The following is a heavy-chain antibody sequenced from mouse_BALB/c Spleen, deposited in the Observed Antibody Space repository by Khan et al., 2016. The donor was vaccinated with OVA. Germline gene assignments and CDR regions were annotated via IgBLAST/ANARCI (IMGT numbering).Heavy chain of an antibody. V-gene: IGHV1S81*02. Sequence: QVQLKESGAELVKPGASVKLSCKASGYTFTSYYMYWVKQRPGQGLGWIGEINPSNGGTNVNEKFKNKATLTVDKSSSTAYMELSSLTSEDSAVYYCTRGGYGSPFAYWGQGTLVTVSA. D-gene: IGHD1-1*01. CDR2: INPSNGGT. CDR1: GYTFTSYY. CDR3: TRGGYGSPFAY. J-gene: IGHJ3*01.